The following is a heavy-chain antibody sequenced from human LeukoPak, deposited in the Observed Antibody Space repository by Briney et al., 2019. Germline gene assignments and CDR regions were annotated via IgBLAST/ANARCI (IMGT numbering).Heavy chain of an antibody. Sequence: GASAKVSCKAFGYTFTSYYMHWVRQAPGQGLEWMGIINPSGGSTSYAQKFQGRVTMTRDTSTSTVYMELSSLRSEDTAVYYCARDRGRSWYPYYYYYYGMDVWGQGTTVTVSS. J-gene: IGHJ6*02. D-gene: IGHD6-13*01. CDR3: ARDRGRSWYPYYYYYYGMDV. CDR1: GYTFTSYY. V-gene: IGHV1-46*01. CDR2: INPSGGST.